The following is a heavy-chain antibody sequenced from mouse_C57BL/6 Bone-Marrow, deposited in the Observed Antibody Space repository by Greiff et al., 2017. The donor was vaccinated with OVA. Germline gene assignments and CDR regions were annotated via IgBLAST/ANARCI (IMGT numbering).Heavy chain of an antibody. CDR1: GYTFPSYW. D-gene: IGHD1-1*01. CDR2: IHPSDSDT. V-gene: IGHV1-74*01. J-gene: IGHJ1*03. CDR3: ANSLLLRSYWYFDV. Sequence: HVQLPPPWAELVKPGASVKVSCQSSGYTFPSYWMHWVKQRPGQGLVWIGRIHPSDSDTNYNQKFKGKATLTVDKASSTAYMQHSSLTSEDSAVYYCANSLLLRSYWYFDVGGTGTTVTVSS.